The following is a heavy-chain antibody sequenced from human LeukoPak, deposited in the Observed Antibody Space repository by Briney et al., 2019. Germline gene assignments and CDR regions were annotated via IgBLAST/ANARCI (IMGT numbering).Heavy chain of an antibody. V-gene: IGHV4-39*01. CDR2: IYYSGST. CDR3: ARLVSSGWLDYYYYYMDV. D-gene: IGHD6-19*01. CDR1: GGSISSSSYY. Sequence: KSSETLSLTCTVPGGSISSSSYYWGWIRQPPGKGLEWIGSIYYSGSTYYNPSLKSRVTISVDTSKNQFSLKLSSVTAADTAVYYCARLVSSGWLDYYYYYMDVWGKGTTLTVSS. J-gene: IGHJ6*03.